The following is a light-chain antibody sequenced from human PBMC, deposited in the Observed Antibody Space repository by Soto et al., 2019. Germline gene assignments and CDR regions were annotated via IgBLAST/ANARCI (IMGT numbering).Light chain of an antibody. J-gene: IGLJ2*01. V-gene: IGLV1-47*02. CDR3: CSYAGSYVV. CDR2: SNN. CDR1: SSNIGSNY. Sequence: QSVLTQPPSASGTPGQRVTISCSGSSSNIGSNYVYWYQQLPGTAPKLLIYSNNQRPSGVPDRFSGSKSGNTASLTISGLQAEDEADYYCCSYAGSYVVFGGGTKLTVL.